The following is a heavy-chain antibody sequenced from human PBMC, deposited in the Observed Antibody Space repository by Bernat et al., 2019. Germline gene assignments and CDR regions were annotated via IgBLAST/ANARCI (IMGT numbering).Heavy chain of an antibody. CDR1: GGSISSSSYY. CDR3: ARDNGMITFGGVIGPPPWYFDL. D-gene: IGHD3-16*02. J-gene: IGHJ2*01. Sequence: QLQLQESGPGLVKPSETLSLTCTVSGGSISSSSYYWGWIRQPPGKGLEWIGSIYYSGSTNYNPSLKSRVTISVDKSKNQFSLKLSSVTAADTAVYYCARDNGMITFGGVIGPPPWYFDLWGRGTLVTVSS. CDR2: IYYSGST. V-gene: IGHV4-39*07.